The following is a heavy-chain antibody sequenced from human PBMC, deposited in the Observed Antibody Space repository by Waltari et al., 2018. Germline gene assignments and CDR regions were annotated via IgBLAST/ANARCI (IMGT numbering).Heavy chain of an antibody. CDR1: GGSISSYY. D-gene: IGHD2-21*01. J-gene: IGHJ3*02. CDR3: ASYCGGDCYGTAAFDI. CDR2: IYYSGST. V-gene: IGHV4-59*01. Sequence: QVQLQESGPGLVKPSETLSLTCTVSGGSISSYYWIWIRQPPGKGLEWIGYIYYSGSTNYNPSLKSRVTISVDTSKNQFSLKLSSVTAADTAVYYCASYCGGDCYGTAAFDIWGQGTMVTVSS.